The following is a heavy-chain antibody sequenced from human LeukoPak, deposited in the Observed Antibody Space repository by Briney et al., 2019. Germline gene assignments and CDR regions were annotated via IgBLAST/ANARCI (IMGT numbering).Heavy chain of an antibody. V-gene: IGHV3-23*01. CDR2: ISGGGPST. J-gene: IGHJ3*02. CDR3: AKDRVGTVADGFDI. Sequence: GGSLRLSCVASGFTFSNYDMSWVRQAPGKGLEWVSLISGGGPSTYYTDSVKGRFTISRDNSKNTLYPQMNSLRAEDTAIYYCAKDRVGTVADGFDIWGQGTMVTVSS. D-gene: IGHD4-23*01. CDR1: GFTFSNYD.